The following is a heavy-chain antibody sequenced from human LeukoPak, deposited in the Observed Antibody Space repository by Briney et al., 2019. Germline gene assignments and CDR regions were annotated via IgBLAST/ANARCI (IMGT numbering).Heavy chain of an antibody. V-gene: IGHV4-34*01. D-gene: IGHD6-13*01. CDR2: INHSGST. CDR3: ARDVTAAFDY. CDR1: GGSFSGYY. Sequence: SETLSLTCAVYGGSFSGYYWSWIRQPPGKGLEWIGEINHSGSTNYNPSLKSRVTISVDTSKNQFSLKLSSVTAADTAVYYCARDVTAAFDYWGQGTLVTVSS. J-gene: IGHJ4*02.